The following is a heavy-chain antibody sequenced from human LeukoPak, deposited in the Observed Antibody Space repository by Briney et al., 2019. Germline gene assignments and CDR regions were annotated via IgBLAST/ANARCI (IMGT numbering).Heavy chain of an antibody. Sequence: GGSLRLSCAASGFTFSSYSMNWVPQAPGKGLEEGSSISSRSYIDYRDSVTGRFTISRDNAKNSLYLQMNSLRAEDTAVYYCARDGGYSYGSFDYWGQGTLVTVSS. D-gene: IGHD5-18*01. V-gene: IGHV3-21*01. CDR1: GFTFSSYS. CDR3: ARDGGYSYGSFDY. J-gene: IGHJ4*02. CDR2: ISSRSYI.